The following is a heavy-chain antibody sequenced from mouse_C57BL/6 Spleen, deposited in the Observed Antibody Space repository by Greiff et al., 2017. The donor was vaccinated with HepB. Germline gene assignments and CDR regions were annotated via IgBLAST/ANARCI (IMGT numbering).Heavy chain of an antibody. D-gene: IGHD2-3*01. V-gene: IGHV1-42*01. Sequence: VQLQQSGPELVKPGASVKISCKASGYSFTGYYMNWVKQSPEKSLEWIGEINPSTGGTTYNQKFKAKATLTVDKSSSTAYMQLKSLTSEDSAVYYCAPYDGYYAMDYWGQGTSVTVSS. CDR3: APYDGYYAMDY. CDR1: GYSFTGYY. CDR2: INPSTGGT. J-gene: IGHJ4*01.